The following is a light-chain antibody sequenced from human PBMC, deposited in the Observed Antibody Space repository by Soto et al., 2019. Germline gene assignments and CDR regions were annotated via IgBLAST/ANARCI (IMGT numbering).Light chain of an antibody. CDR2: DAS. Sequence: EIGLTQSPATVSLSPGERATLSCWASQRLSSYLAWYQQKPGQAPRLLIYDASNRANGIPARFTGSGSGTDFTLTISSLEPEDFAVYFCQQRAGWPPTFGGGTKVDI. CDR3: QQRAGWPPT. CDR1: QRLSSY. J-gene: IGKJ4*01. V-gene: IGKV3-11*01.